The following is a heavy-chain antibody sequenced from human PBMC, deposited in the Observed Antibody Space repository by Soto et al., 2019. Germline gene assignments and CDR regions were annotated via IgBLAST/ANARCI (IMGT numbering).Heavy chain of an antibody. CDR3: AKSIVGTRSGFDI. J-gene: IGHJ3*02. CDR2: ISGSGVST. Sequence: EVQLAESGGGLVQPGGSLRLSCAASGFTFNSYAIMWFRQAPGKGLEWVSGISGSGVSTYYADSVKGRFTISRDNSKNTLYLQMNSLRAEDTAVYYCAKSIVGTRSGFDIWGQGTMVTVSS. V-gene: IGHV3-23*04. D-gene: IGHD1-26*01. CDR1: GFTFNSYA.